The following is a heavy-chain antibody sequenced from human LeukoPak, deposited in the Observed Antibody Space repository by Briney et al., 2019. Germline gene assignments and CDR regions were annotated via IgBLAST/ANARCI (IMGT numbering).Heavy chain of an antibody. CDR1: GGSISSYY. D-gene: IGHD3-16*02. V-gene: IGHV4-59*01. Sequence: SETLSLTCTVSGGSISSYYWSWSRQPPGKGLEWMGYIYYSGSTNYNPSLKSRVTISVDTSKNQFSLKLRYVTAADTAVYYCARSSLADYVWGSYRFNWFDPWGQGTLVTVSS. CDR3: ARSSLADYVWGSYRFNWFDP. J-gene: IGHJ5*02. CDR2: IYYSGST.